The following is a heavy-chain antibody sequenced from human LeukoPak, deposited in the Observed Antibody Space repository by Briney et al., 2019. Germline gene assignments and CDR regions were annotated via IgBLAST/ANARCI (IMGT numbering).Heavy chain of an antibody. J-gene: IGHJ4*02. V-gene: IGHV3-53*01. CDR1: GFTVSSNY. CDR2: IYSGGST. Sequence: PGGSLRLSCAASGFTVSSNYMSWVRQAPGKGLEWVSVIYSGGSTFYADSVKGRFSISRDNSKNTLYLQMNSLRAEDTAMYYCTNRAHWDYWGQGALVTDSS. CDR3: TNRAHWDY.